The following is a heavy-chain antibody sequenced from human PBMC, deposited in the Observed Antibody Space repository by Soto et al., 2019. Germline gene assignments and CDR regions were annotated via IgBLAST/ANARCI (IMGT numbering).Heavy chain of an antibody. V-gene: IGHV3-23*01. CDR2: ISGTGRVT. D-gene: IGHD3-9*01. J-gene: IGHJ1*01. Sequence: EVQLLESGGGLVQPGGSLKISCADSGFTFSSYAMSWVRQAPGKGLEWVSGISGTGRVTNYAESVKGRFTISRDNPKNTLYLEMKSLRVEDTAVYYCAKDVHYDIVTGIEYFDHWGQGTLVTVSS. CDR3: AKDVHYDIVTGIEYFDH. CDR1: GFTFSSYA.